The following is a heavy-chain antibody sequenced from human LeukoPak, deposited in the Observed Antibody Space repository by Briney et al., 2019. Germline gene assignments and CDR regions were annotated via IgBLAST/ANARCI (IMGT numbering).Heavy chain of an antibody. V-gene: IGHV3-7*02. CDR3: AISDVY. CDR2: INQDGSEK. D-gene: IGHD3-10*01. J-gene: IGHJ4*02. CDR1: GFSISNYW. Sequence: GGSLRLSCAVSGFSISNYWMSWVRHIPGKGLEWVANINQDGSEKYYVDSVKGRFTISRDNAKNSLYLQMNSLRADDTAVYYCAISDVYWAQGTLVTVSS.